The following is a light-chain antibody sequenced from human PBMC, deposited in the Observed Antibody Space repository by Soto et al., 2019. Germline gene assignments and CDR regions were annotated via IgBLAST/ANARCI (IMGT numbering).Light chain of an antibody. Sequence: DIVLTQSPGTLSLSPGERAALSRRTSQIISSNYLGWYQQRPGQAPRLIIYGASTRATGIPDRFSGSGAGTDLTLTISRLEPEDFAVYYCQQYGSLSWTFGQGTKVDIK. CDR3: QQYGSLSWT. CDR2: GAS. J-gene: IGKJ1*01. V-gene: IGKV3-20*01. CDR1: QIISSNY.